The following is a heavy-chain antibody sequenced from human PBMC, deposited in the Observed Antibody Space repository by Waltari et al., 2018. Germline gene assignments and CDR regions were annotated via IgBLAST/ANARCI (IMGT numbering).Heavy chain of an antibody. CDR3: ALRTKGEQWLAFDY. CDR2: IYYSGST. Sequence: QLQLQESGPGLVKPSETLSLTCTVSGGSISSSSYYWGWIRQPPGKGLEWIGSIYYSGSTYYNPALKSRVTISVDTSKNQFSLKLSSVTAADTAVYYCALRTKGEQWLAFDYWGQGTLVTVSS. V-gene: IGHV4-39*01. CDR1: GGSISSSSYY. D-gene: IGHD6-19*01. J-gene: IGHJ4*02.